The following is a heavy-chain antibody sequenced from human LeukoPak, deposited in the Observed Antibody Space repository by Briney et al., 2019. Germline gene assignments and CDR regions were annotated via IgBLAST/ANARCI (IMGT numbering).Heavy chain of an antibody. D-gene: IGHD3-3*01. J-gene: IGHJ4*02. V-gene: IGHV3-15*01. CDR2: IKSKTDGGTT. CDR1: GFTFNTYV. Sequence: SGGSLRLSCAASGFTFNTYVMSWVRQAPGKGLEWVGRIKSKTDGGTTDYAAPVKGRFTISRDDSKNTLYLQMNSLKTEDTAVYYCTTGPRERITIFGVVIVNYFDYWGQGTLVTVSS. CDR3: TTGPRERITIFGVVIVNYFDY.